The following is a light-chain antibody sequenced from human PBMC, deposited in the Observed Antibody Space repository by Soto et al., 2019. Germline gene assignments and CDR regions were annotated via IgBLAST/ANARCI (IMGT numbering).Light chain of an antibody. J-gene: IGKJ4*01. CDR3: QKYNSATPLT. Sequence: DIQMTQSPSSLSASVGDRVTISCRASQGISSYLAWYQHKPGRGPKLLIYAASTLQSGVPSRFSGSGSGTDFTLTISSLQPEDVATYYCQKYNSATPLTFGGGTKVEIK. CDR2: AAS. V-gene: IGKV1-27*01. CDR1: QGISSY.